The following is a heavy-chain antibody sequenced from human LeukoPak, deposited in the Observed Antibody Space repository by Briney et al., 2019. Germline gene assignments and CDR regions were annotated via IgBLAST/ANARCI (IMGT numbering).Heavy chain of an antibody. V-gene: IGHV4-59*01. CDR3: ARVRGALRVPDY. J-gene: IGHJ4*02. D-gene: IGHD1-26*01. CDR1: GGSISSYY. CDR2: IYYSGST. Sequence: EPLETLSLTCTVSGGSISSYYWSWIRQPPGKGLEWIGYIYYSGSTNYNPSLKSRVTISVDTSKNQFSLKLSSVTAADTAVYYCARVRGALRVPDYWGQGTLVTVSS.